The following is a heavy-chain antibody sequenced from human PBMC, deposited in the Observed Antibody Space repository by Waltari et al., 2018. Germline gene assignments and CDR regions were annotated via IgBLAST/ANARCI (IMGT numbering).Heavy chain of an antibody. Sequence: QVQLQESGPGLVTPSETLSITFTISDDYFNEYYWCWIRQPPGKGLEWLGYIHYSGGTDSSPSFKSRVTMSIDTSKNQFSLNLSSVSAADTAVYYCARDAATGYFDSWGQGTLVTVSS. CDR2: IHYSGGT. D-gene: IGHD1-1*01. V-gene: IGHV4-59*01. CDR1: DDYFNEYY. J-gene: IGHJ4*02. CDR3: ARDAATGYFDS.